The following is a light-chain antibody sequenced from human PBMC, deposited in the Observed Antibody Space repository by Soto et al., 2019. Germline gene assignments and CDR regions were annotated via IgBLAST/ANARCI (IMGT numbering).Light chain of an antibody. CDR3: VAWDDSLNAYV. CDR1: RSNIGSNT. CDR2: TNN. V-gene: IGLV1-44*01. J-gene: IGLJ1*01. Sequence: QSVLTQPPSASGTSGQRVTISCSGSRSNIGSNTVNWYQQLPETAPKLLIYTNNQRPSGVPDRFSGSKSGTSASLAISGLQSEDEADYYCVAWDDSLNAYVFGTGTQLTVL.